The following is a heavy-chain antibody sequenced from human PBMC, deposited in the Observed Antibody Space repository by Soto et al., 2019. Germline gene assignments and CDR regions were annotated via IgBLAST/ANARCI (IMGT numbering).Heavy chain of an antibody. Sequence: VGSLRLSCAASSFILSTYAMSWVRQAPGKGLEWVAAIGGSGGITSYADSVKGRFTISRDNSKNTLFLQMNSLRVEDTALYYCARDPYGSGTYGYFDNWGQGTLVTVSS. CDR3: ARDPYGSGTYGYFDN. CDR1: SFILSTYA. CDR2: IGGSGGIT. V-gene: IGHV3-23*01. D-gene: IGHD3-10*01. J-gene: IGHJ4*02.